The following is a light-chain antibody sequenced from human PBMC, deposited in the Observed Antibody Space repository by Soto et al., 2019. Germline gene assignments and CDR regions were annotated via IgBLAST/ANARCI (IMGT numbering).Light chain of an antibody. CDR1: QSISAY. CDR3: QRSYRSIS. Sequence: DLQMTQSPSSLFASVGDRVTITCRASQSISAYLNWYQQRPGKAPSLLIYAATRLHGGVPSRFSGSGSGTDFTLTISSLQPEDFATYYCQRSYRSISFGQGTRLEMK. J-gene: IGKJ5*01. CDR2: AAT. V-gene: IGKV1-39*01.